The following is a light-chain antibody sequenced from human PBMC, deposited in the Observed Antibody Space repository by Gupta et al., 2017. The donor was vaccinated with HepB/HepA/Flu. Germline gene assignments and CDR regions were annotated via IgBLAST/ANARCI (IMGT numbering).Light chain of an antibody. J-gene: IGLJ3*02. CDR2: LDSDGSH. Sequence: QLVLTQSPSASASLGASVKLTCTLSSGHSSYVIAWHQQQPEKGPRYLMKLDSDGSHSKGDGIPDRFSGSSSGAQRYLTISSLQSEDEADYYCQTWTTGIRVFGGGTKLTVL. CDR3: QTWTTGIRV. CDR1: SGHSSYV. V-gene: IGLV4-69*01.